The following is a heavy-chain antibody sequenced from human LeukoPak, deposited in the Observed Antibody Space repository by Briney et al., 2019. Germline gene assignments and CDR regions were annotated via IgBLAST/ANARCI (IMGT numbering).Heavy chain of an antibody. J-gene: IGHJ3*02. CDR3: LGYCSRTSCLDAFDI. CDR1: GFTFDDYA. V-gene: IGHV3-9*01. Sequence: GGSLRLSCAASGFTFDDYAMHWVRQAPGKGLEWVSGISWNSGSIGYADSVKGRFTISRDNAKNSLYLQMNSLRAEDTAVYYPLGYCSRTSCLDAFDIWGQGTMVTVSS. D-gene: IGHD2-2*01. CDR2: ISWNSGSI.